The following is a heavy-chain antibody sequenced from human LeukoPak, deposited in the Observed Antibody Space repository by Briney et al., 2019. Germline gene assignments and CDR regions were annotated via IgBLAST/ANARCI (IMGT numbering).Heavy chain of an antibody. CDR2: IYYSGST. CDR1: GGSISSSSYY. Sequence: PSETLSLTCTVSGGSISSSSYYWGWIRQPPGKGLEWIGSIYYSGSTYYNPSLKSRVTISVDTSKNQFSLKLSSVTAADTAVYYCARIAARYFVDYWGQGTLVTVSS. CDR3: ARIAARYFVDY. D-gene: IGHD6-6*01. J-gene: IGHJ4*02. V-gene: IGHV4-39*07.